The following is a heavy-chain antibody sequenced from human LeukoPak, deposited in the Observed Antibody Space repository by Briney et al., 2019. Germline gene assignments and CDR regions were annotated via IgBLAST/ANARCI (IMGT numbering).Heavy chain of an antibody. D-gene: IGHD6-13*01. CDR1: GGSFSGYY. Sequence: SETLSLTCAVYGGSFSGYYWSWIRQPPGKGLEWIGYIYYSGSTNYNPSLKSRVTISVDTSKNQFSLKLNSVTPVDTAVYYCARGASGWYVSVFDSWGQGTLVTVSS. V-gene: IGHV4-34*01. CDR3: ARGASGWYVSVFDS. J-gene: IGHJ5*01. CDR2: IYYSGST.